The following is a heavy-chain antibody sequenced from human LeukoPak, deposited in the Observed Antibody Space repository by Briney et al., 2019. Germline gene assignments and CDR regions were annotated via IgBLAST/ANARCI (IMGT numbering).Heavy chain of an antibody. CDR3: AKDIGLYGGARKSYYYYGMDV. V-gene: IGHV3-9*01. CDR2: ISWNSGSI. J-gene: IGHJ6*02. CDR1: GFTFDDYA. Sequence: GGSLRLSCAASGFTFDDYAMHWVRQAPGKGLEWVSGISWNSGSIGYADSVKGRFTISRDNAKNSLYLQMNSLRAEDTALYYCAKDIGLYGGARKSYYYYGMDVWGQGTTVTVSS. D-gene: IGHD1-14*01.